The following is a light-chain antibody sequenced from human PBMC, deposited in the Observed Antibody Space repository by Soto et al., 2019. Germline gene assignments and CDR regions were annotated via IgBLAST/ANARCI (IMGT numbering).Light chain of an antibody. CDR1: QSVRSNY. CDR2: GAS. CDR3: QQYGDSPES. Sequence: EVVLTQSPGTLSLSPGDRATLSCRASQSVRSNYLAWYQQKAGQPPRLLIFGASSRATGIPDRFSGSGSGTDFSITISRVEPEDFAVYCCQQYGDSPESFGPGTKVDIK. J-gene: IGKJ3*01. V-gene: IGKV3-20*01.